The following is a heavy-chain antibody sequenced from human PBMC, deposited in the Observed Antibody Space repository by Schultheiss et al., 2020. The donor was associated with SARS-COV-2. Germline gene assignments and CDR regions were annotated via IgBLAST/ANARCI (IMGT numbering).Heavy chain of an antibody. V-gene: IGHV3-23*01. CDR2: ISGSGGST. CDR1: GFTFSSYS. CDR3: VRVVITTGSDAFDI. D-gene: IGHD3-22*01. J-gene: IGHJ3*02. Sequence: GGSLRLSCAASGFTFSSYSMNWVRQAPGKGLEWVSAISGSGGSTYYADSVKGRFTISRHNSKNTLYLQMNSLRAEDTAVYYCVRVVITTGSDAFDIWGQGTMVTVSS.